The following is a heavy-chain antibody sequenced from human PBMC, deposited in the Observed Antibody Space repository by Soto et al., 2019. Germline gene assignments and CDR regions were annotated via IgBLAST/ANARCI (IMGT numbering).Heavy chain of an antibody. CDR1: GYTFTSYY. CDR2: INPSGGST. J-gene: IGHJ3*02. D-gene: IGHD3-22*01. CDR3: ARTYYYDSSGGADAFDI. V-gene: IGHV1-46*01. Sequence: QVQLVQSGAEVKKPGASVKVSCKASGYTFTSYYMHWVRQAPGQGLEWMGIINPSGGSTSYAQKFQGRVTMTMDTSTSTVYMELSSLRSEDTAVYYCARTYYYDSSGGADAFDIWGQGTMVTVSS.